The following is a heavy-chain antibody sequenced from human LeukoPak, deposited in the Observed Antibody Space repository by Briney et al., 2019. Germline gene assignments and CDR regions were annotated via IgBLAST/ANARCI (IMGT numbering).Heavy chain of an antibody. CDR2: INHSGST. D-gene: IGHD6-13*01. J-gene: IGHJ6*02. V-gene: IGHV4-34*01. CDR3: ARGPGSWAIKYYYGMDV. Sequence: SETLSLTCAVYGGSFSGYYWSWIRQPPGKGLEWIGEINHSGSTSYNPSLKSRVTISVDTSKNQFSLKLNSVTAADTAVYYCARGPGSWAIKYYYGMDVWGQGTTVTVSS. CDR1: GGSFSGYY.